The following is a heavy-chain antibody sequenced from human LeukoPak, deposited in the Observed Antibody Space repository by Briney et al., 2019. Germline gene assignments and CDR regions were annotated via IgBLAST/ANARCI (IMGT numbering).Heavy chain of an antibody. D-gene: IGHD2-8*02. CDR3: AFGSTITGRVF. V-gene: IGHV3-23*01. CDR1: GVTIKNYA. J-gene: IGHJ4*02. CDR2: ISKSGDT. Sequence: GGSLRLSCLGSGVTIKNYAMNWVRQAPGKGLEWVSGISKSGDTYYADSVRGRFAISRDNSRNIVDLQMNSLRADDTAIYYCAFGSTITGRVFWGQGTLITVSS.